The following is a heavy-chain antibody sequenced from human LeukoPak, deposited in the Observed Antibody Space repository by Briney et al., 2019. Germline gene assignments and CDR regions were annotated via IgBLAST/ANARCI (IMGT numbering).Heavy chain of an antibody. CDR1: GFTFRSYA. CDR2: IGSGGGTT. Sequence: TGGSLRLSCAASGFTFRSYAMTWVRQAPGKGLEWVSAIGSGGGTTYYADSVKGRFTISRDNSKNTLYLQMNSLRAEDTAVYYCARAGYGDYGDYYYGMDVWGQGTTVTVSS. J-gene: IGHJ6*02. CDR3: ARAGYGDYGDYYYGMDV. V-gene: IGHV3-23*01. D-gene: IGHD4-17*01.